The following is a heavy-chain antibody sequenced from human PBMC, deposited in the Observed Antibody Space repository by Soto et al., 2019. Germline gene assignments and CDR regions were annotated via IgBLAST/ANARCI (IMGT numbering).Heavy chain of an antibody. Sequence: SETLSLTCTVSGGSIKSSDYRWSWTRQSPAKGLEWIGYIHNSGTSFYNPSLRGRVTVTLDTSRSQFSLTLASVTAADTAVYYCVREERIAAPQLDYWGQGIPVTVSS. CDR2: IHNSGTS. CDR1: GGSIKSSDYR. CDR3: VREERIAAPQLDY. D-gene: IGHD6-6*01. V-gene: IGHV4-30-4*01. J-gene: IGHJ4*02.